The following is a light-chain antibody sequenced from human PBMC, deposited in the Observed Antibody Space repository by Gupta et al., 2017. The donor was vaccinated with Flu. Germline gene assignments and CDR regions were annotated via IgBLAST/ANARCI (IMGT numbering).Light chain of an antibody. CDR2: WAS. CDR3: QQYYATPWT. CDR1: QNVLYISNNKNY. V-gene: IGKV4-1*01. J-gene: IGKJ1*01. Sequence: DIVLTQSPESLAVSLGERATINCKSSQNVLYISNNKNYLAWYQQKPGQPPKLLISWASTRESGVPDRFSGSGSETDFTLTISSLQAEDVAVYYCQQYYATPWTFGQGTSVEIK.